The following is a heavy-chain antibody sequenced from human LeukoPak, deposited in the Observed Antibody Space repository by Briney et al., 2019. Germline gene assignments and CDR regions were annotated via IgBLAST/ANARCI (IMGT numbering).Heavy chain of an antibody. Sequence: GGSLRLSCAASGFTFSSYGMHWVRQAPGKGLEWVSYISSSGSTIYYADSVKGRFTISRDNAKNSLYLQMNSLRAEDTAVYYCARVGRYFDWLSYYYGMDVWGKGTTVTVSS. V-gene: IGHV3-48*04. CDR3: ARVGRYFDWLSYYYGMDV. CDR1: GFTFSSYG. J-gene: IGHJ6*04. CDR2: ISSSGSTI. D-gene: IGHD3-9*01.